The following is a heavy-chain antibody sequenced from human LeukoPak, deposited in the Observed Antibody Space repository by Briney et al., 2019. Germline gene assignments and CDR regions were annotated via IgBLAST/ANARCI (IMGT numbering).Heavy chain of an antibody. Sequence: GRSLRLSCAASGFTFSSYAMHWVRQAPGKGLEWVAVISYDGSNKYYADSVKGRLTISRDNAKNSLYLQMNSLRAEDTAVYYCARRNVYFDYWGQGTLVTVSS. CDR1: GFTFSSYA. D-gene: IGHD1-1*01. J-gene: IGHJ4*02. CDR3: ARRNVYFDY. CDR2: ISYDGSNK. V-gene: IGHV3-30-3*01.